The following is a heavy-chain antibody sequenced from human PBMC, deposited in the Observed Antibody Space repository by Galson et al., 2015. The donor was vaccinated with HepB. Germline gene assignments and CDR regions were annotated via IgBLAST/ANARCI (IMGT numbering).Heavy chain of an antibody. CDR2: IYSGDRT. Sequence: SLRLSCAASGFSVSDSFMRWVRQAPGKGLEWVSIIYSGDRTLNTDSVIGRFSISRDNSRNTMYLQMNSLKGDDTAVYYCARGTSSHDCWGQGTLVTVSP. CDR3: ARGTSSHDC. D-gene: IGHD2-21*01. J-gene: IGHJ4*02. V-gene: IGHV3-53*01. CDR1: GFSVSDSF.